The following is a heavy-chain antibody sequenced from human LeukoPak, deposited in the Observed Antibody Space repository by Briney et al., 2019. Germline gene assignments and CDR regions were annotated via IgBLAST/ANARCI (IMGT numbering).Heavy chain of an antibody. D-gene: IGHD3-9*01. V-gene: IGHV4-39*01. CDR1: GGSISSSSHY. CDR3: ARVRMTGYYNYYYYGMDV. J-gene: IGHJ6*02. CDR2: IYHSGST. Sequence: PSETLSLTCNVSGGSISSSSHYWGWIRQPPGKGLEWIGSIYHSGSTYYNPSLKSRVTLSVDTSKNQFSLKLSSVTAADTAVFYCARVRMTGYYNYYYYGMDVWGQGTTVTVSS.